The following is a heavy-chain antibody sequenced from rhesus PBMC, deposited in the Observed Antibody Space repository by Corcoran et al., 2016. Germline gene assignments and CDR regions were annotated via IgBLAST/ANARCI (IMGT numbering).Heavy chain of an antibody. CDR2: IYGSGRST. CDR1: GASIGSDF. J-gene: IGHJ5-2*02. V-gene: IGHV4S2*01. Sequence: QVQLQESGPGLVKPSETLPLTCAVSGASIGSDFWSWIRQAPGKGLVWLGRIYGSGRSTDYNPYLKSRVTIYIVTAKNQFSLKLSSVTASDTALYYCARDRRFGNSLDVWGRGVLVTVSS. D-gene: IGHD3-40*01. CDR3: ARDRRFGNSLDV.